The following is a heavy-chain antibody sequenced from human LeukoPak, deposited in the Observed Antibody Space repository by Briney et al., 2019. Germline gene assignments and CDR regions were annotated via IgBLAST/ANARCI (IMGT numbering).Heavy chain of an antibody. V-gene: IGHV4-59*08. Sequence: SETLSLTCTVSGGSISSYYWSWIRQPPGKGLEWIGYIYYSGSTNYNPSLKSRVTISEDTSKNQFSLKLSSVTAADTAVYYCARGFYYYDSSGPVGAFDIWGQGTMVTVSS. D-gene: IGHD3-22*01. J-gene: IGHJ3*02. CDR2: IYYSGST. CDR1: GGSISSYY. CDR3: ARGFYYYDSSGPVGAFDI.